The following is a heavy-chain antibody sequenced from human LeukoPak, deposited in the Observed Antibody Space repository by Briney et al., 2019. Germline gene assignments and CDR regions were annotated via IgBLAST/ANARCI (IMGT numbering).Heavy chain of an antibody. CDR3: ARVLVVPAAMRYDAFDI. CDR2: IYPRGST. Sequence: SETLSLTCSVSGGSISSYYWSWIRQPAGKGLEWIGRIYPRGSTNYNPSLQSRVTMSVDTSKNQFSLKLSSVTAADTAVYYCARVLVVPAAMRYDAFDIWGQGTMVTVSS. V-gene: IGHV4-4*07. CDR1: GGSISSYY. J-gene: IGHJ3*02. D-gene: IGHD2-2*01.